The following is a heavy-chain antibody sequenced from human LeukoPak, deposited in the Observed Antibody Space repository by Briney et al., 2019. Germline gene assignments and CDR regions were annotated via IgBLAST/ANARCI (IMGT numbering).Heavy chain of an antibody. CDR2: IIPIFGTA. Sequence: ASVKVSCKASGGTFSSYAISWARQAPGQGLEWMGGIIPIFGTANYAQKFQGRVTITADESTSTAYMELSSLRSEDTAVYYCGGLYCSSASCYTGRISYWGQGTLVTVSS. D-gene: IGHD2-2*02. V-gene: IGHV1-69*13. J-gene: IGHJ4*02. CDR1: GGTFSSYA. CDR3: GGLYCSSASCYTGRISY.